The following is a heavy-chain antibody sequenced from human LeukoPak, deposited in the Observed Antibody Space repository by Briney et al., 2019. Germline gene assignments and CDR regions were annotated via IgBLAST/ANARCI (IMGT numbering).Heavy chain of an antibody. CDR2: ILFDGSKT. Sequence: GGSLRLSCVASGLILSNYGMHWVRQAPGKGLEWVAFILFDGSKTNYADSVKGRFTISRDNSKNTLYLQMSTLTIEDTAVYYCANQKPSGSLLFGYWGQGIVVTVSS. CDR1: GLILSNYG. J-gene: IGHJ4*02. V-gene: IGHV3-30*02. CDR3: ANQKPSGSLLFGY. D-gene: IGHD3-10*01.